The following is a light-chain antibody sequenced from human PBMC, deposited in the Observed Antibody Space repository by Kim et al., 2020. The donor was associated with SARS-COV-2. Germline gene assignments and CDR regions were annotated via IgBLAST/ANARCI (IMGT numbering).Light chain of an antibody. Sequence: EIVLTQSPGTLSLSAGEGATVSCRDSQSVRSGSVAWYQQKPGQTPRLLIYGTSNRTTGIPDRFSGSGYGTDFTLTITRLEPLAFAVYYCQQYHDSSSRFGQGTKVDIK. J-gene: IGKJ1*01. V-gene: IGKV3-20*01. CDR3: QQYHDSSSR. CDR2: GTS. CDR1: QSVRSGS.